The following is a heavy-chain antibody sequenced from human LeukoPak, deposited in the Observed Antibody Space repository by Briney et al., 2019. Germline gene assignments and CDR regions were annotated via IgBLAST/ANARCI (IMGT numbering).Heavy chain of an antibody. J-gene: IGHJ4*02. V-gene: IGHV3-23*01. CDR3: AKAYYDFWSGYLFSY. D-gene: IGHD3-3*01. CDR1: GFTFSSYA. Sequence: PGGSLRLSCAASGFTFSSYAMSWFRQAPGKGLEWVSAISGSGGSTYYADSVKGRFTISRDNSKNTLYLQMNSLRAEDMAVYYCAKAYYDFWSGYLFSYWGQGTLVTVSS. CDR2: ISGSGGST.